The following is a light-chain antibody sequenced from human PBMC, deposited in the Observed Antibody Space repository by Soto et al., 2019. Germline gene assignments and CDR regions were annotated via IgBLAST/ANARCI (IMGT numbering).Light chain of an antibody. Sequence: EIVLTQSPGTLSLSPGESATLSCRASQSISSSFFAWYQHKPGQAPRLLIYGTSNRATGIPDRFSGSGSGTVFTLTISRLEPEDFAVYYCQQYGSSPFTFGPGTKVDIK. CDR2: GTS. J-gene: IGKJ3*01. V-gene: IGKV3-20*01. CDR1: QSISSSF. CDR3: QQYGSSPFT.